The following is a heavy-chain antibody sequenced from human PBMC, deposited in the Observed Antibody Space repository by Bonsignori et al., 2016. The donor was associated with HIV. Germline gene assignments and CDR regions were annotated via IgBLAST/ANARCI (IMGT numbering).Heavy chain of an antibody. Sequence: VRQAPGKGLEWVANINQDGSAKYYVDSVRGRFTISRDNAKNSLFLQMDSVRVEDTAVYFCARGSGWCDHWGLGTLVTVSS. CDR2: INQDGSAK. D-gene: IGHD6-19*01. J-gene: IGHJ5*02. V-gene: IGHV3-7*05. CDR3: ARGSGWCDH.